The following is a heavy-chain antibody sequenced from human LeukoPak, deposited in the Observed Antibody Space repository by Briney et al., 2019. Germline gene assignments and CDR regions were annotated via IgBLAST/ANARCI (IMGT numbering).Heavy chain of an antibody. Sequence: ASVKVSCKASGYTFISYGISWVRQAPGQGLEWMGGIIPIFGTANYAQKFQGRVTITADESTSTAYMELSSLRSEDTAVYYCASPTVEYCSSTSCQRNYYYYGMDVWGQGTTVTVPS. CDR1: GYTFISYG. D-gene: IGHD2-2*01. CDR2: IIPIFGTA. J-gene: IGHJ6*02. V-gene: IGHV1-69*13. CDR3: ASPTVEYCSSTSCQRNYYYYGMDV.